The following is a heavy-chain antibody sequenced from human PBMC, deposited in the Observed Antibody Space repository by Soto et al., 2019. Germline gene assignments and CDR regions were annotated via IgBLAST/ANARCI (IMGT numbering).Heavy chain of an antibody. V-gene: IGHV3-9*01. CDR1: GFIFDNYA. D-gene: IGHD3-22*01. Sequence: EVQLVESGGGLVKPGGSLRLSCAASGFIFDNYAMHWVRQAPGKGLEWVSGISWNSANVGYADSVKGRFTISRDNAENSLYLQMNSLRPEDTALYYCAKDTGDSSGYYYYYYYGMDVWGQGTTVTVSS. CDR2: ISWNSANV. J-gene: IGHJ6*02. CDR3: AKDTGDSSGYYYYYYYGMDV.